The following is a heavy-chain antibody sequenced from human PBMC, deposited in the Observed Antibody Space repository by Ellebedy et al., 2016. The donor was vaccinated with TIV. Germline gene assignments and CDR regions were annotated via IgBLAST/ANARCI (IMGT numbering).Heavy chain of an antibody. J-gene: IGHJ4*02. D-gene: IGHD5-24*01. Sequence: ASVKVSCKASGYAFTSYAITWVRQAPGQGLQWMGWISVYNENTNNHKRFQGRVTLTTDTSTSTAYMELRSLTSDDTAMYFCARVASPREMATTHLDHWGQGTLVTVSS. V-gene: IGHV1-18*01. CDR2: ISVYNENT. CDR1: GYAFTSYA. CDR3: ARVASPREMATTHLDH.